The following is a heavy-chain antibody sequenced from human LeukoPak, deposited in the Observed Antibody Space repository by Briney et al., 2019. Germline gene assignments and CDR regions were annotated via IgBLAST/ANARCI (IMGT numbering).Heavy chain of an antibody. CDR1: GYTFSDYY. CDR3: ARGILQQQLVAN. CDR2: INPKNGAT. V-gene: IGHV1-2*02. Sequence: AARKVSCKSSGYTFSDYYVHWVRQAPGQGLEWMGWINPKNGATKYARKFLGRVTMTRDTSIDTVYMELSGLRSDDTAKFYCARGILQQQLVANWGQGTLVTVSS. D-gene: IGHD6-13*01. J-gene: IGHJ1*01.